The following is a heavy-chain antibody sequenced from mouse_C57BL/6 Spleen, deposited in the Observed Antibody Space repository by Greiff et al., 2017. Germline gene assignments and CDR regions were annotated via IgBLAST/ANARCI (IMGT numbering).Heavy chain of an antibody. CDR2: IYPGDGDT. CDR3: ARSGAYDGYFFDY. D-gene: IGHD2-3*01. V-gene: IGHV1-80*01. CDR1: GYAFSSYW. Sequence: VKLMESGAELVKPGASVKISCKASGYAFSSYWMNWVKQRPGKGLEWIGQIYPGDGDTNYNGKFKGKATLTADKSSSTAYMQLSSLTSEDSAVYFCARSGAYDGYFFDYWGQGTTLTVSS. J-gene: IGHJ2*01.